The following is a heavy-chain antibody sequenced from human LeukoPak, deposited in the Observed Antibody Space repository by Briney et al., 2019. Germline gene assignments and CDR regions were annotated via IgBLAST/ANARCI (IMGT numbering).Heavy chain of an antibody. J-gene: IGHJ4*02. CDR2: IKSRTDGGTT. D-gene: IGHD6-19*01. V-gene: IGHV3-15*01. Sequence: PGGSLGLSCAASGFTFSNAWMSWVRQAPGKGLEWVGRIKSRTDGGTTDYAAPVKGRFTISRDDSKNTLYLQMNSLKTEDTAVYYCTTDLSGLGQWLGNWGQGTLVTVSS. CDR3: TTDLSGLGQWLGN. CDR1: GFTFSNAW.